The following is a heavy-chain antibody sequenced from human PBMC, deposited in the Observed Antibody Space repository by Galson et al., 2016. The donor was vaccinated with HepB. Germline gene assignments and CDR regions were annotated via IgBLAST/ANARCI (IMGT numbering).Heavy chain of an antibody. Sequence: SLRLSCAASGFTFSNYDMSWVRQAPGKGLEWVSGISGSGGSSDYADSVKGRFTISRDNSRNTVYLQMNSLRAEDTAVYYCAKGWRASGSPSGYWGQGTLVTVSS. V-gene: IGHV3-23*01. J-gene: IGHJ4*02. CDR2: ISGSGGSS. D-gene: IGHD1-26*01. CDR1: GFTFSNYD. CDR3: AKGWRASGSPSGY.